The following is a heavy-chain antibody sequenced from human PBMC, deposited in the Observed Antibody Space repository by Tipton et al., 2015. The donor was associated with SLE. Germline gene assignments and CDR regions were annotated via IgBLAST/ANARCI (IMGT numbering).Heavy chain of an antibody. CDR1: GYSISSGYY. CDR3: ARTNYFGTSGFFDY. CDR2: IYHSGTT. D-gene: IGHD3-22*01. V-gene: IGHV4-38-2*01. Sequence: TLSLTCAVSGYSISSGYYWGWIRQPPGKGLEWIGSIYHSGTTYYNPSLKSRVTISVDTPKKQFSLKVTSVTAADTAMYYCARTNYFGTSGFFDYWGQGTLVTVSS. J-gene: IGHJ4*02.